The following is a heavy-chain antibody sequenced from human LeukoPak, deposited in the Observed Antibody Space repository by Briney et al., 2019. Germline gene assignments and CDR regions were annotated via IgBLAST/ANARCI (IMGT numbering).Heavy chain of an antibody. CDR3: AKVELRYFDWFVDY. V-gene: IGHV3-23*01. D-gene: IGHD3-9*01. Sequence: GGSLRLSCEASGFTFSSYAMSWVRQAPGKGLEWVSAISGSGGSTYYADSVKGRFTISRDNSKNTLYLQMNSLRAEDTAVYYCAKVELRYFDWFVDYWGQGTLVTVSS. CDR1: GFTFSSYA. CDR2: ISGSGGST. J-gene: IGHJ4*02.